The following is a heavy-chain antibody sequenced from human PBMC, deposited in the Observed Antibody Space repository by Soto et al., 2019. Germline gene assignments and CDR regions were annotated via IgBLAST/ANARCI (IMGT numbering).Heavy chain of an antibody. CDR1: GFTFSSYA. J-gene: IGHJ6*02. D-gene: IGHD6-13*01. Sequence: GGSLRLSCAASGFTFSSYAMSWVRQAPGKGLEWVSAISGSGGSTYYADSVKGRFTISRDNSKNTLYLQMNSLRAEDTAVYYCASSIAAAAPSYYYYYGMDVWGQGTTVTVSS. V-gene: IGHV3-23*01. CDR3: ASSIAAAAPSYYYYYGMDV. CDR2: ISGSGGST.